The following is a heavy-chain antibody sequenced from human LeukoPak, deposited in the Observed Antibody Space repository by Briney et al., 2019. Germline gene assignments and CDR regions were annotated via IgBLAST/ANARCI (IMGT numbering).Heavy chain of an antibody. V-gene: IGHV3-23*01. J-gene: IGHJ4*02. CDR2: IHDRN. CDR3: AKDQPTDGYNSI. CDR1: GFIFRNYA. D-gene: IGHD5-24*01. Sequence: PGGSLRLSCEASGFIFRNYAMSWLRQAPGKGLEWVSTIHDRNYYADSVKGRFTISRDNSRSTLYLQMDSLRAEDTAVYYCAKDQPTDGYNSIWGRGTLVTVSS.